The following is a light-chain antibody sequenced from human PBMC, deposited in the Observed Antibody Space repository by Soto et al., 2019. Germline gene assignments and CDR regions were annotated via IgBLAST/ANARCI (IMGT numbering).Light chain of an antibody. Sequence: QSLLTQPASVSGSPGQSITISCTGTSSDVGGYNYVSWYQQHPGKAPKLMIYEVSNRPSGISNRFSASKSGNTAFLTISGLQAEDEADYYCSSYANSIPLYVFGTGTKLTVL. J-gene: IGLJ1*01. CDR2: EVS. CDR1: SSDVGGYNY. V-gene: IGLV2-14*01. CDR3: SSYANSIPLYV.